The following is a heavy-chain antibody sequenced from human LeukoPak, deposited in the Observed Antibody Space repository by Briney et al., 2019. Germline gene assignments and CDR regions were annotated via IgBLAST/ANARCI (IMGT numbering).Heavy chain of an antibody. J-gene: IGHJ4*02. V-gene: IGHV1-18*01. CDR3: ARDPYYYDSSGYYYFDY. CDR1: GYTFTSYG. D-gene: IGHD3-22*01. CDR2: ISAYNGNT. Sequence: ASVKVSCKASGYTFTSYGISWVRQAPGQGLEWMGWISAYNGNTNYAQKLQGRVTMTTDTSTSTAYMELRSLRSDDTAVYYCARDPYYYDSSGYYYFDYWGQGTLVTVSS.